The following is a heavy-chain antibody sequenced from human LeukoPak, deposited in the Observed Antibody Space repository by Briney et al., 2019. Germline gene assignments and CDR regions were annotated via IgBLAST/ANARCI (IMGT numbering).Heavy chain of an antibody. CDR1: GYTFTAVY. CDR2: IKLKSVGT. Sequence: GAVTVSSKAPGYTFTAVYMHWVRHAPRQGREWRGWIKLKSVGTNYTQKSQGRVTTTCDTTTSTAYMHLSRLRSENTPVYYIARAYTIIVLRGYCGMVLWAERTRLRVSS. V-gene: IGHV1-2*02. J-gene: IGHJ6*04. CDR3: ARAYTIIVLRGYCGMVL. D-gene: IGHD2-8*01.